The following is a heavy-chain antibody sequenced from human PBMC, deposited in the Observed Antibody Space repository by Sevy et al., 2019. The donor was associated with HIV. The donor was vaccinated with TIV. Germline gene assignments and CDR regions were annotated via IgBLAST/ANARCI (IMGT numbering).Heavy chain of an antibody. CDR2: ISRTNTTT. D-gene: IGHD3-22*01. CDR1: GFTFSTYS. Sequence: GGSLRLSCKASGFTFSTYSMHWVRQAPGKGLEWVSSISRTNTTTYYADSAKGRFTISRDNAKNSLYLQMNSLRDEDTAVYYCAREAYYYDSREENWFDPWGQGTLVTVSS. V-gene: IGHV3-48*02. CDR3: AREAYYYDSREENWFDP. J-gene: IGHJ5*02.